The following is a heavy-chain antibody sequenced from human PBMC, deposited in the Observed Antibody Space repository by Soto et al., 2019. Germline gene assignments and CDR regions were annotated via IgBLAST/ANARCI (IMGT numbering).Heavy chain of an antibody. CDR1: VFTFSSYS. Sequence: GSLRLSCAASVFTFSSYSMNWVRQAPGKGLEWVSSISSSSSYIYYADSVKGRFTISRDDSKNMVYLQMNSLKTEDTGIYYCTTISYFANNGVLYDYGGQGPLVTGSS. D-gene: IGHD3-9*01. CDR3: TTISYFANNGVLYDY. J-gene: IGHJ4*01. CDR2: ISSSSSYI. V-gene: IGHV3-21*03.